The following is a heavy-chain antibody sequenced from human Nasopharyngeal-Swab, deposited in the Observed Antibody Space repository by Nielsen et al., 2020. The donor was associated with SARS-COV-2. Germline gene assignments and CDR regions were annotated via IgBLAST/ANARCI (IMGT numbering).Heavy chain of an antibody. Sequence: GESLKISCAASGFTFSSYAMSWVRQAPGKGLEWVSAISGSGGSTYYADSVKGRFTISRDNSKNTLYLQMNSLRAEDTAVYYCARVTNHGYGSGSYYTFYYYGMDVWGQGTTVTVSS. J-gene: IGHJ6*02. CDR1: GFTFSSYA. CDR2: ISGSGGST. D-gene: IGHD3-10*01. CDR3: ARVTNHGYGSGSYYTFYYYGMDV. V-gene: IGHV3-23*01.